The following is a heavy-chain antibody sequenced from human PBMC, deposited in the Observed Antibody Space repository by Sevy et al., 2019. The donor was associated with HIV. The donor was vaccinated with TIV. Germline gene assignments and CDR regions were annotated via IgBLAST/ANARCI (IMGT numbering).Heavy chain of an antibody. CDR1: GFTFTNYA. CDR2: IAGGGEST. CDR3: AKESVRYAFDV. D-gene: IGHD6-6*01. Sequence: GGSLRLSCAASGFTFTNYAMTWVRQAPGKGLEWVSSIAGGGESTDHADPVKGRFTISRDNSDNTLYLQMNSLRADDTAVYYCAKESVRYAFDVWGPGTMVTVSS. V-gene: IGHV3-23*01. J-gene: IGHJ3*01.